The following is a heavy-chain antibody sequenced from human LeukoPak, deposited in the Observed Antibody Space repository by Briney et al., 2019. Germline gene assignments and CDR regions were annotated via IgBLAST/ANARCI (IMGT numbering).Heavy chain of an antibody. CDR3: VRGDRNYDILTGYSKSWFDP. CDR1: GYTFTNYD. CDR2: VNPYSGNT. Sequence: ASVKVSCKASGYTFTNYDINWVRQATGQGLEWVGWVNPYSGNTGYAQKFQGRVTITGNTAISTAYMELSSLTSEDTAVYYCVRGDRNYDILTGYSKSWFDPWGQGTLVTVSS. V-gene: IGHV1-8*03. J-gene: IGHJ5*02. D-gene: IGHD3-9*01.